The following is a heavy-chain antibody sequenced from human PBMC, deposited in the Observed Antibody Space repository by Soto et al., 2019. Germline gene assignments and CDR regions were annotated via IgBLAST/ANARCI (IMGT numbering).Heavy chain of an antibody. CDR3: ARDRVSWVVRGVLYYFDY. V-gene: IGHV3-33*01. D-gene: IGHD3-10*01. Sequence: GGSLRLSCAASGFTFSSYGMHWVRQAPGKGLEWVAVIWYDGSNKYYADSVKGRFTISRDNSKNTLYLQMNSLRAEDTAVYYCARDRVSWVVRGVLYYFDYWGQGTLVTVSS. CDR1: GFTFSSYG. CDR2: IWYDGSNK. J-gene: IGHJ4*02.